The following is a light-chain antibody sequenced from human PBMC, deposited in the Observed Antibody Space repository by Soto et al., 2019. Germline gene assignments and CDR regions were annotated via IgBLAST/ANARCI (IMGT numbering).Light chain of an antibody. Sequence: EIVLTQSPGTLSLSPGERATLSCRTSQSVNSAHFAWYRQRPGQTPRLLIYAASNRAAGTPDRFSGGGTGTDFTLTISRLEPEDFAMYYCQHYGWSPQFGPGTKLEI. J-gene: IGKJ2*01. CDR2: AAS. CDR3: QHYGWSPQ. V-gene: IGKV3-20*01. CDR1: QSVNSAH.